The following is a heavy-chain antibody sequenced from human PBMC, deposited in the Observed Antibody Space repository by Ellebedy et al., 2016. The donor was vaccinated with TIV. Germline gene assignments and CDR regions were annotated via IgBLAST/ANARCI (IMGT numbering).Heavy chain of an antibody. CDR3: ARGEWGGSIDY. J-gene: IGHJ4*02. Sequence: GESLKISXKASGYRFTTYWIGWVRQMPGKGLEWMGIFYPDDSDNRYSPSFQGQVTISADKSISTAYLQWSSLKASDSAMYYCARGEWGGSIDYWGQGTLVTVSS. V-gene: IGHV5-51*01. D-gene: IGHD3-10*01. CDR2: FYPDDSDN. CDR1: GYRFTTYW.